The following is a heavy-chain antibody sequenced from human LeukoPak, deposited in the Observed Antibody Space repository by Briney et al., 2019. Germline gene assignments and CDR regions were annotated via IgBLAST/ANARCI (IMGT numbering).Heavy chain of an antibody. D-gene: IGHD3-3*01. V-gene: IGHV3-53*01. CDR3: ARDRDGVSFDF. CDR1: GFTVRSNF. CDR2: MYSGGNT. Sequence: GGSLRLSCATSGFTVRSNFMSWVRQAPGKGLEWVANMYSGGNTDYSDSVKGRFTISKDSSRNTLYLQMNSLRVEDTALYYCARDRDGVSFDFWGRGTLVTVSS. J-gene: IGHJ4*02.